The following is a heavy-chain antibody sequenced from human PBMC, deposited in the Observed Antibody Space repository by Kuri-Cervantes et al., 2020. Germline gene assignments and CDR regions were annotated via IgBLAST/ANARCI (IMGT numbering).Heavy chain of an antibody. CDR2: INHSGST. CDR3: ARSVRYWFDP. V-gene: IGHV4-34*01. Sequence: SETLSLTCAVYGGSFSGYYWSWIRQPPGKGLEWIGEINHSGSTNYNPSLKSRVTISVGTSKNQFSLKLSSVTAADTAVYYCARSVRYWFDPWGQGTLVTVSS. J-gene: IGHJ5*02. CDR1: GGSFSGYY.